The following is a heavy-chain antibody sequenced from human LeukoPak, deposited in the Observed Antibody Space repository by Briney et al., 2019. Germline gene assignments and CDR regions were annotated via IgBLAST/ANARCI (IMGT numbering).Heavy chain of an antibody. CDR3: ARSIMITFGGVIDIPYYFDY. J-gene: IGHJ4*02. D-gene: IGHD3-16*02. V-gene: IGHV1-8*01. Sequence: GASVKVSCKASGYTFTSYDINWVRQATGQGLEWMGWMNPNSGNTGYAQKFQGRVTMTRNTSISTAYMELSSLRSEDTAVYYCARSIMITFGGVIDIPYYFDYWSQGTLVTVSS. CDR2: MNPNSGNT. CDR1: GYTFTSYD.